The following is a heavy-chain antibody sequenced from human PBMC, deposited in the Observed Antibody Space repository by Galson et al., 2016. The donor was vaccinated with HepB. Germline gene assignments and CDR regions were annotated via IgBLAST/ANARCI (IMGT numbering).Heavy chain of an antibody. CDR2: IAWDDDK. V-gene: IGHV2-70*11. Sequence: PALVKPTQTLTLTCTFSGFSFRTNGMCVSWIRQPPGKALEWLARIAWDDDKYYNTILQSRLTISKDTSKNQVVLQMRNMDPVDTATYFCARGATVTHLDFWGQGTPVTVSS. CDR1: GFSFRTNGMC. J-gene: IGHJ4*02. CDR3: ARGATVTHLDF. D-gene: IGHD4-17*01.